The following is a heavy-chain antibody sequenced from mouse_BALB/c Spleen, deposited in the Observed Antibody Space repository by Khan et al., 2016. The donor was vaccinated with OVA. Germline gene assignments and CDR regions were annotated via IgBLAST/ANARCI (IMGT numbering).Heavy chain of an antibody. CDR1: GYSITSDYA. V-gene: IGHV3-2*02. CDR3: ARSVTITTVVATDFDY. CDR2: ISYSGRT. J-gene: IGHJ2*01. D-gene: IGHD1-1*01. Sequence: EVQLQESGPGLVKPSQSLSLTCTVTGYSITSDYAWNWIRQFPGNKLEWRGFISYSGRTSYNPSLKSRISITRDTSSNPFFLQLNTVTTKDTATYYCARSVTITTVVATDFDYWGQGTTLTVSS.